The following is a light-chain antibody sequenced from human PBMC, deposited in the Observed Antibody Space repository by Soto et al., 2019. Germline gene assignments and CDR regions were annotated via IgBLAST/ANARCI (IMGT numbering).Light chain of an antibody. J-gene: IGLJ1*01. CDR3: ISYTSSSLYV. CDR2: DVS. Sequence: QSALTQPASVSGSPGQSITISCTGTSRDVGGYNYVSWYQQHPGKAPELMIHDVSNRPSGVSNRFSGSKSGNTASLTISGLQAEVEAEYYCISYTSSSLYVFGTGTKLTVL. V-gene: IGLV2-14*01. CDR1: SRDVGGYNY.